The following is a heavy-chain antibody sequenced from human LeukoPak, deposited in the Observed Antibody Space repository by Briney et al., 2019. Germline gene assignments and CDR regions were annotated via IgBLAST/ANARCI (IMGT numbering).Heavy chain of an antibody. CDR3: ARRESRHCTNGVCYWPPRLDY. J-gene: IGHJ4*02. D-gene: IGHD2-8*01. V-gene: IGHV4-34*01. CDR1: GGSFSGYY. CDR2: INHSGST. Sequence: SETLSLTCAVYGGSFSGYYWSWIRQPPGKGLEWIGEINHSGSTNYNPSLKSRVTISVDTSKNQFSLKLSSVTAADTAMYYCARRESRHCTNGVCYWPPRLDYWGQGTLVTVSS.